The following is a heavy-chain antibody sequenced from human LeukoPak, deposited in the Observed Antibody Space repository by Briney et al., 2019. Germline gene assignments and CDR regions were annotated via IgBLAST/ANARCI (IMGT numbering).Heavy chain of an antibody. CDR1: GSSFTNSW. D-gene: IGHD3-10*01. Sequence: GESLKISCQGSGSSFTNSWIGWVRQMPGKGLQWMGIIYPGDSDSRYGPSFQGQVTISVDQSISTAYLQWSSLKASDTAIYYCARRGNYASGTEEYWGQGTLVIVSS. J-gene: IGHJ4*02. CDR3: ARRGNYASGTEEY. CDR2: IYPGDSDS. V-gene: IGHV5-51*01.